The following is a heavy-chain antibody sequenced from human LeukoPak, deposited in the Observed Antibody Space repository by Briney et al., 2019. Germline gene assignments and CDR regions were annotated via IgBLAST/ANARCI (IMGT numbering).Heavy chain of an antibody. D-gene: IGHD4-23*01. CDR1: GFTFSSYA. CDR2: ISYDGSNK. J-gene: IGHJ4*02. CDR3: AKVATVVTMNWYYFDY. V-gene: IGHV3-30*04. Sequence: GGSLRLSCAASGFTFSSYAMHWVRQAPGKGLEWVAVISYDGSNKYYADSVKGRFTISRDNSKNTLYLQMNSLRAEDTAVYYCAKVATVVTMNWYYFDYWGQGTLVTVSS.